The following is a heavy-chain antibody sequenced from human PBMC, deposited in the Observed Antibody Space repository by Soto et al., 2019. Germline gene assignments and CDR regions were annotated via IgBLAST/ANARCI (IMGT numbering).Heavy chain of an antibody. CDR1: GGTFSSYT. CDR3: ARGGGYSGYDYYYSYYMDV. Sequence: QVQLVQSGAEVKKPGSSVKVSCKASGGTFSSYTISWVRQAPGQGLEWMGRIIPILGIANYAQKFQGRVTITADKSTSTAYMELSSLRSEDTAVYYCARGGGYSGYDYYYSYYMDVWGKGTTVTVSS. D-gene: IGHD5-12*01. V-gene: IGHV1-69*02. J-gene: IGHJ6*03. CDR2: IIPILGIA.